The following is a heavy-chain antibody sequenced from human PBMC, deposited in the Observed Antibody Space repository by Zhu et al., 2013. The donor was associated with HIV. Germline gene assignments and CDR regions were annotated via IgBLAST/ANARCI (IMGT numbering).Heavy chain of an antibody. J-gene: IGHJ3*02. CDR2: IYYSGST. Sequence: QVQLQESGPGLVKPSETLSLTCTVSGGSISSSSYYWGWIRQPPGKGLEWIGSIYYSGSTYYNPSLKSRVTISVDTSKNQFSLKLSSVTAADTAVYYCARDWPEGPMITFGGVIAPDAFDIWAKGQWSPSLQ. V-gene: IGHV4-39*07. CDR3: ARDWPEGPMITFGGVIAPDAFDI. CDR1: GGSISSSSYY. D-gene: IGHD3-16*02.